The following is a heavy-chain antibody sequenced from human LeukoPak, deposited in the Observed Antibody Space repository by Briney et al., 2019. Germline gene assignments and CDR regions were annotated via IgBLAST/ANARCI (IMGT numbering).Heavy chain of an antibody. J-gene: IGHJ4*02. CDR3: ARYNWNDVVSALDY. CDR1: GYTCSGYY. CDR2: INPNNGAT. Sequence: ASVKGSCKPSGYTCSGYYRHWVRQAPGQGLEWMEWINPNNGATNYAQKFQGGVTMTRDTSITTTYMELSRLTSDDTAVYYYARYNWNDVVSALDYWGRGTLVTVSS. V-gene: IGHV1-2*02. D-gene: IGHD1-1*01.